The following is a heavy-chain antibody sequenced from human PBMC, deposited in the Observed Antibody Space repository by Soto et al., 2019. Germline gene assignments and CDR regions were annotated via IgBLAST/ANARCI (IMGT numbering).Heavy chain of an antibody. CDR2: IKQDGSEK. Sequence: GGSLRLSCAASGFTFSSYWMSWVRQAPGKGLEWVTNIKQDGSEKYYVDSVKGRFTISRDNAKNSLYLQMNSLRVEDTAVYYCARMGVVPAAILRWFDYWGQGTLVTVSS. V-gene: IGHV3-7*01. D-gene: IGHD2-2*01. CDR3: ARMGVVPAAILRWFDY. J-gene: IGHJ4*02. CDR1: GFTFSSYW.